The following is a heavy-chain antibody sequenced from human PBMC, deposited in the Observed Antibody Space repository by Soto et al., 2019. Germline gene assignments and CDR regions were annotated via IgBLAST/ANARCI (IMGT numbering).Heavy chain of an antibody. V-gene: IGHV1-18*01. CDR1: GYTFTSYG. D-gene: IGHD3-3*01. CDR3: ARDHLTIFGVVTAGPFDY. J-gene: IGHJ4*02. CDR2: ISAYNGNT. Sequence: ASVKVSCKASGYTFTSYGTSWVRQAPGQGLEWMGWISAYNGNTNYAQKLQGRVTMTTDTSTSTAYMELRSLRSDDTAVYYCARDHLTIFGVVTAGPFDYWGQGTLVTVSS.